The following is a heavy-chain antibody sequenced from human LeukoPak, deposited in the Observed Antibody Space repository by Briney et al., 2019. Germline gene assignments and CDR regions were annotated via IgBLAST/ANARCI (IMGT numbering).Heavy chain of an antibody. CDR2: ISYDGSNK. Sequence: GRSLRLSCAASGFTFSSYGMHWVRQAPGKALEWVAVISYDGSNKYYADSVKGRFTISRDNSKNTLYLQMNSLRAEDTAVYYCAKGPRPLRFLEWLLIYWGQGTLVTVSS. V-gene: IGHV3-30*18. D-gene: IGHD3-3*01. CDR3: AKGPRPLRFLEWLLIY. J-gene: IGHJ4*02. CDR1: GFTFSSYG.